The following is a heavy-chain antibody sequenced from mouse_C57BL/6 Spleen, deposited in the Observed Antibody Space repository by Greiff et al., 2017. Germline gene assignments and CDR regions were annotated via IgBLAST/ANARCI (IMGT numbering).Heavy chain of an antibody. V-gene: IGHV1-76*01. Sequence: VQGVESGAELVRPGASVKLSCKASGYTFTDYYINWVKQRPGQGLEWIARIYPGSGNTYYNEKFKGKATLTAEKSSSTAYMQLSSLTSEDSAVYFCARNLYYDYDEGYWYFDVWGTGTTVTVSS. D-gene: IGHD2-4*01. CDR1: GYTFTDYY. CDR2: IYPGSGNT. CDR3: ARNLYYDYDEGYWYFDV. J-gene: IGHJ1*03.